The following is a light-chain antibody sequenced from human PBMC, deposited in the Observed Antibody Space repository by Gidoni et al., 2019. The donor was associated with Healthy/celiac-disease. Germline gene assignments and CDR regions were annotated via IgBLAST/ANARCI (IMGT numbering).Light chain of an antibody. CDR2: AAS. CDR3: KQSYSTPHT. CDR1: QSISSY. Sequence: DFQMNQSPSSLAASVGDRVTIPCRASQSISSYLNWYQQKPGQAPKLLIYAASSLQSGVPSRFSGSGSGTDFTLTISSLQPEDVATYYCKQSYSTPHTFGQGTKLEIK. J-gene: IGKJ2*01. V-gene: IGKV1-39*01.